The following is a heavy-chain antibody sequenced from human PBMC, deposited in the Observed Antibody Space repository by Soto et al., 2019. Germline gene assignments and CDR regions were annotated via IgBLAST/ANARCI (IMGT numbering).Heavy chain of an antibody. D-gene: IGHD2-15*01. Sequence: ASVKVSCKASGYTFTSYGISWVRQAPGQGLEWMGWISAYNGNTNYAQKLQGRVTMTTDTSTSTAYMELRSLRSDDTAVYYCARVRDIVVVVAARGGGPAFDIWGQGTMVTVSS. J-gene: IGHJ3*02. CDR2: ISAYNGNT. CDR1: GYTFTSYG. V-gene: IGHV1-18*01. CDR3: ARVRDIVVVVAARGGGPAFDI.